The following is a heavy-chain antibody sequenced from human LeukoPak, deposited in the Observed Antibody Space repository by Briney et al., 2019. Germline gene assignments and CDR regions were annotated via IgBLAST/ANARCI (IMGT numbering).Heavy chain of an antibody. CDR2: INPSGGST. V-gene: IGHV1-46*01. CDR3: ARPDYGDRFDY. Sequence: DSMKVSCKASGYTFTSYYMHWVRQAPGQGLEWMGIINPSGGSTSYAQKFQGRVTMTRDTSTSTVYMELSSLRSEDTAVYYCARPDYGDRFDYWGQGTLVTVSS. CDR1: GYTFTSYY. J-gene: IGHJ4*02. D-gene: IGHD4-17*01.